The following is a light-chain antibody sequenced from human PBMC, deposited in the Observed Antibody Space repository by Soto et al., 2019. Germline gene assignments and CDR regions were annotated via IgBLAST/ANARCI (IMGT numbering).Light chain of an antibody. J-gene: IGKJ1*01. CDR3: QQYGSSPRA. CDR1: QSVSSSY. CDR2: GAS. Sequence: EIVLTQSPGTLSLSPGERATLSCRASQSVSSSYLAWYQQKPGQAPRLLIYGASSRATGIPDRFSGSGSGTDFTLTISRQEPEDFAVYYCQQYGSSPRAFGQGTEVEIK. V-gene: IGKV3-20*01.